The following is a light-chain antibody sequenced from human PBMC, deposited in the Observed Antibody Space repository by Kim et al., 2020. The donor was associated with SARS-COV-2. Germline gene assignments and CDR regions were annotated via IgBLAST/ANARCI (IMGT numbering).Light chain of an antibody. CDR1: SLRGYY. V-gene: IGLV3-19*01. CDR2: GKN. J-gene: IGLJ2*01. Sequence: VALGQTVRNTCQGDSLRGYYATWYQQKPGQAPILVIYGKNNRPSGIPDRFSGSSSGNTASLTITGTQAGDEADYYCNSRDSNDNVVFGGGTQLTVL. CDR3: NSRDSNDNVV.